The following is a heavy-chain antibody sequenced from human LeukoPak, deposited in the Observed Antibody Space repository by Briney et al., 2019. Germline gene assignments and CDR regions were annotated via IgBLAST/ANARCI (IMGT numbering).Heavy chain of an antibody. CDR1: GCSIISNSYY. Sequence: SETLSLTCTVSGCSIISNSYYWGWIRQPPGKGLEWIGSIYYTGSTYYNPSLKSRVTISVDTSKNQFSLKLRSVTAADTAVYYCAATYYYDSSGYSDAFDIWGQGTMVTVSS. CDR2: IYYTGST. CDR3: AATYYYDSSGYSDAFDI. D-gene: IGHD3-22*01. V-gene: IGHV4-39*01. J-gene: IGHJ3*02.